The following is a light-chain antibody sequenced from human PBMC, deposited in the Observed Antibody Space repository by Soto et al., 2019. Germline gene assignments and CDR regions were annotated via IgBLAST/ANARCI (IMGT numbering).Light chain of an antibody. CDR1: QDISNY. CDR2: AAA. Sequence: DIQMTQSPSSLSASVVDRVTITCLASQDISNYLAWYQQKPGEVPNLLIYAAATLQPGVPSRFSGSGSGTDFTLTISGLQPEDVASYYCQQYNSAQLAFGPGTKVDIK. V-gene: IGKV1-27*01. CDR3: QQYNSAQLA. J-gene: IGKJ3*01.